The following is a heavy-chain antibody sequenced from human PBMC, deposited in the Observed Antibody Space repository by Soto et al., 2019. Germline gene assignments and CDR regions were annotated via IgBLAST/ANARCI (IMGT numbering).Heavy chain of an antibody. V-gene: IGHV1-3*01. CDR2: INAGNGNT. Sequence: ASVKVSCKASGYTFTSYAMHWVRQAPGQRLEWMGWINAGNGNTKYSQKFQGRVTITRDTSASTAYMELSSLRSEDTAVYYCARPYYYDSSGYWGIFDYWGQGTLVTVSS. J-gene: IGHJ4*02. CDR3: ARPYYYDSSGYWGIFDY. CDR1: GYTFTSYA. D-gene: IGHD3-22*01.